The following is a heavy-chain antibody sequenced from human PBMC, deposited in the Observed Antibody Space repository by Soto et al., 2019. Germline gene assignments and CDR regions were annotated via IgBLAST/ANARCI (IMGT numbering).Heavy chain of an antibody. CDR2: ISVSGDST. CDR3: AKIFRYGDPEY. CDR1: GFTFSSYA. J-gene: IGHJ4*02. D-gene: IGHD2-21*02. Sequence: EVQLLESGGGLVQPGGSLRLSCAASGFTFSSYAMSWVRQAPGKGLEWVSGISVSGDSTYYAGSVKGRFTISRDNSKSTLELEMNSPGGEDTAVYYFAKIFRYGDPEYWGQGALVTVSS. V-gene: IGHV3-23*01.